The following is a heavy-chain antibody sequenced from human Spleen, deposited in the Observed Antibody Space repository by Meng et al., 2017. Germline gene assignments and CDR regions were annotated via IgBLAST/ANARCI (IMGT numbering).Heavy chain of an antibody. D-gene: IGHD2-2*01. Sequence: ASVKVSCKASGYTFTSYAMNWVRQAPGQGLEWMGWISAYNGNTNYAQKLQGRVTMTTDTSTSTAYMELRSLRSDDTAVYYCARDCSSTSCYAGYDYWGQGTLVTVSS. CDR1: GYTFTSYA. CDR2: ISAYNGNT. V-gene: IGHV1-18*01. CDR3: ARDCSSTSCYAGYDY. J-gene: IGHJ4*02.